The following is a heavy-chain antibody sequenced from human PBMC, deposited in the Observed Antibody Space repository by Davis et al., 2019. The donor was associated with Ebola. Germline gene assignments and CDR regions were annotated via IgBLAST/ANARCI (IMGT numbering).Heavy chain of an antibody. Sequence: GGSLRLSCAAPGFTFRSYGMHWVRQAPGKGLEWVAVIWYDGSNKYYADSVKGRFTISRDNSKNTLYLQMNSLRAEDTAVYYCTKAAGPDGMDVWGQGTLVTVSS. J-gene: IGHJ6*02. CDR2: IWYDGSNK. CDR1: GFTFRSYG. V-gene: IGHV3-33*06. CDR3: TKAAGPDGMDV.